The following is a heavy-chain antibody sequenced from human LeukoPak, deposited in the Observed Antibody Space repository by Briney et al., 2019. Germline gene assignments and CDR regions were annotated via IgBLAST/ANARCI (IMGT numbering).Heavy chain of an antibody. CDR2: IYHTAST. Sequence: PSETLSLTCAVSGGSISSSNWWSWVRQPPGKGLEWIGEIYHTASTYYNPSLKSRVTISVDKSKNQFSLNLRSVTAADTAVYYCAGGPLVRGVILDPDVPKFYYMDVWGNGTTVTVSS. CDR3: AGGPLVRGVILDPDVPKFYYMDV. CDR1: GGSISSSNW. J-gene: IGHJ6*03. D-gene: IGHD3-10*01. V-gene: IGHV4-4*02.